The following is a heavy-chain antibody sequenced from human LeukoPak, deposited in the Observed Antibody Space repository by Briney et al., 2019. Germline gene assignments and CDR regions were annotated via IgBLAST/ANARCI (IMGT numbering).Heavy chain of an antibody. D-gene: IGHD3-3*01. J-gene: IGHJ5*02. Sequence: GGPLRLSCAASGFTFSSYWMHWVRQAPGKGLVWVSRINSDGSSTSYADSVKGRFTISRDNAKNTLYLQMNSLRAEDTAVYYCARVAKSVLRFLEWSTGHTFDPWGQGTLVTVSS. V-gene: IGHV3-74*01. CDR1: GFTFSSYW. CDR3: ARVAKSVLRFLEWSTGHTFDP. CDR2: INSDGSST.